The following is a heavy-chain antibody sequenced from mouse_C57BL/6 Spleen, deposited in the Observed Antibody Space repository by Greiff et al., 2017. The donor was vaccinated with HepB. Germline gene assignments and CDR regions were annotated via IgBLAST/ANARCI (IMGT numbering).Heavy chain of an antibody. V-gene: IGHV3-6*01. CDR3: ASGGYYGSRKAWFAY. D-gene: IGHD1-1*01. CDR2: ISYDGSN. CDR1: GYSITSGYY. Sequence: EVKLVESGPGLVKPSQSLSLPCSVPGYSITSGYYWNCIRQFPGNKLEGMGYISYDGSNNYNPSLKNRISITRDTSKNQFFLKLNSVTTEDTATYYCASGGYYGSRKAWFAYWGQGTLVTVSA. J-gene: IGHJ3*01.